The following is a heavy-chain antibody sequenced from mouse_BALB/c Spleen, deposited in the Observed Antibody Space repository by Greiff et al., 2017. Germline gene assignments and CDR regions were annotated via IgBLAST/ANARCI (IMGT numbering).Heavy chain of an antibody. CDR3: ARDRVLFDY. CDR2: IRNKANGYTT. J-gene: IGHJ2*01. Sequence: EVQLVESGGGLVQPGGSLRLSCATSGFTFTDYYMSWVRQPPGKALEWLGFIRNKANGYTTEYSASVKGRFTISRDNSQSILYLQMNTLRAEDSATYYCARDRVLFDYWGQGTTLTVSS. V-gene: IGHV7-3*02. D-gene: IGHD2-14*01. CDR1: GFTFTDYY.